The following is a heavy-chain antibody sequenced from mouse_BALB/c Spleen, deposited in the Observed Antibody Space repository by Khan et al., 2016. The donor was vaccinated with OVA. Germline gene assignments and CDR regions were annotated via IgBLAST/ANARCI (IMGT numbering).Heavy chain of an antibody. J-gene: IGHJ2*01. CDR2: ISYSGNT. CDR3: ARIYWGKFNY. D-gene: IGHD1-1*01. Sequence: VQLQESGPGLVKPSQSLSFTCTVTGYSITSDYAWNWIRQFPGNKLEWMGYISYSGNTKYNPSLKSRNSITRDTSKNQFFLKLNSVTTEDTTTYYCARIYWGKFNYWGQGTTLTVSS. V-gene: IGHV3-2*02. CDR1: GYSITSDYA.